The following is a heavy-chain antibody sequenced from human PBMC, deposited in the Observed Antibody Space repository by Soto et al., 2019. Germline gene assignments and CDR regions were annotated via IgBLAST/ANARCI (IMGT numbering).Heavy chain of an antibody. CDR2: IYYSGST. Sequence: SETLSLTCTVSGGSISSGDYYWSWIRQPPGKGLEWIGYIYYSGSTYYNPSLKSRVTISVDTSKNQFSLKLSSVTAADTAVYYCARVGGLITMIESGNWFDPWGQGTLVTAPQ. CDR1: GGSISSGDYY. CDR3: ARVGGLITMIESGNWFDP. V-gene: IGHV4-30-4*01. J-gene: IGHJ5*02. D-gene: IGHD3-22*01.